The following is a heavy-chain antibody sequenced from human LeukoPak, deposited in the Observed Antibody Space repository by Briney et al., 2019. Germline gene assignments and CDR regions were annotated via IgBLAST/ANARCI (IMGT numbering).Heavy chain of an antibody. J-gene: IGHJ4*02. Sequence: SVKVSCKASGGTFSSYDISWVRQAPGQGLEWMGRIIPIFGTANYAQKFQGRVTITADKSTSTAYMELSSLRSEDTAVYYCARGEIGYNSFDYWGQGTLVTVSS. CDR3: ARGEIGYNSFDY. V-gene: IGHV1-69*06. CDR1: GGTFSSYD. CDR2: IIPIFGTA. D-gene: IGHD5-24*01.